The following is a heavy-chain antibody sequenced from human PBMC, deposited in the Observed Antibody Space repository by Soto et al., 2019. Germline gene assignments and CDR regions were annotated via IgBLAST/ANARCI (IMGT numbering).Heavy chain of an antibody. CDR2: ISFDGSNK. Sequence: QVQLVESGGGVVQPGRSLRLSCAASGFTFSSFGMHWVRQAPGKGLEWVAVISFDGSNKYYADSVKGRFTISRDNSKNTLSLQMNSLKAEDTAVYYCAKDTSKYSNNLPAYYGLDVWGQGTTVTVSS. J-gene: IGHJ6*02. D-gene: IGHD1-26*01. CDR1: GFTFSSFG. CDR3: AKDTSKYSNNLPAYYGLDV. V-gene: IGHV3-30*18.